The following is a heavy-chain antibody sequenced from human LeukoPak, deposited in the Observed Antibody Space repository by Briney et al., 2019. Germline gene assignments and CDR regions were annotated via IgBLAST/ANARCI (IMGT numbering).Heavy chain of an antibody. CDR2: INTYNGNT. V-gene: IGHV1-18*01. D-gene: IGHD6-13*01. Sequence: GASVKVSCKASGYTFTSNGFSWVRQAPGQGLEWMGWINTYNGNTNYAQNFQGRVSMTTDTSTSTAYMELRSLRSDDTAVYYCARHLAAGSLNFDYWGQGTLVTVSS. CDR3: ARHLAAGSLNFDY. J-gene: IGHJ4*02. CDR1: GYTFTSNG.